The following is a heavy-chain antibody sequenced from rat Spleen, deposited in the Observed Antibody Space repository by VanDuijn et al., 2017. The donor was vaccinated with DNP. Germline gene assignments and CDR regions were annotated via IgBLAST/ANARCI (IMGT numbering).Heavy chain of an antibody. CDR1: GFTFNNYL. Sequence: EVQLVESGGDLVQPGRSLKLSCVASGFTFNNYLLTWIRQVPGKGLEWVASINIDGGSTYYSDSVKGRFTISRDNAKSTLYLQMDSLRSEDTATYYCATSPGPNWFAYWGQGTLVTVSS. J-gene: IGHJ3*01. V-gene: IGHV5-31*01. CDR3: ATSPGPNWFAY. CDR2: INIDGGST. D-gene: IGHD1-4*01.